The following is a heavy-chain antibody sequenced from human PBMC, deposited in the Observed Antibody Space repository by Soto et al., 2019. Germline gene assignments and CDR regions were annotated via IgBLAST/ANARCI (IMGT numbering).Heavy chain of an antibody. CDR3: ARELGDDFWGGSGPHPFDP. V-gene: IGHV3-30-3*01. Sequence: GGPLRLSCAASGFTFSSYAMHWVRQAPGKGLEWVAVISYDGSNKYYADSVKGRFTMSRDNSKNTLYLQMNSLRGEDTALYHCARELGDDFWGGSGPHPFDPWGQGTLVTVSS. CDR2: ISYDGSNK. J-gene: IGHJ5*02. CDR1: GFTFSSYA. D-gene: IGHD3-3*01.